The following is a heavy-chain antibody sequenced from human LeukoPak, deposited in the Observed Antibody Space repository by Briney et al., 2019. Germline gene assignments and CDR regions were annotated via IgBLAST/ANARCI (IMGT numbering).Heavy chain of an antibody. CDR1: GFTFSSYG. V-gene: IGHV3-30*18. D-gene: IGHD7-27*01. Sequence: GGSLRLSCAASGFTFSSYGMHWVRQAPGKGLEWVAVISYDGSNKYYADSVKGRFTISRDNSKNTLYLQMNSLRAEDTAVYYCAKDLTGPYYYYYYMDVWGKGTTVTVSS. J-gene: IGHJ6*03. CDR2: ISYDGSNK. CDR3: AKDLTGPYYYYYYMDV.